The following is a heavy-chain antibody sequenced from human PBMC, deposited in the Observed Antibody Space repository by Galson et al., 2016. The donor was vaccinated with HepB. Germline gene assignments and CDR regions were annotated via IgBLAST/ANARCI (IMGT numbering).Heavy chain of an antibody. CDR3: ARDQSMSYDYGVVFDI. V-gene: IGHV1-69*13. CDR1: GGTFRSYS. CDR2: IIPIFGTP. Sequence: SVKVSCKASGGTFRSYSITWVRQAPGQGLEWMGGIIPIFGTPKYAQKFQGRITITADESTRTGYMELSSLRSEDTAVYYCARDQSMSYDYGVVFDIWGQGTMVTVSP. J-gene: IGHJ3*02. D-gene: IGHD4/OR15-4a*01.